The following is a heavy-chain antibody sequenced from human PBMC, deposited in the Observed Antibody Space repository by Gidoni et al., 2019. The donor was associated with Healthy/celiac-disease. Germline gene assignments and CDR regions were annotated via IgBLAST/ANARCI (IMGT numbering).Heavy chain of an antibody. CDR2: INHSGST. Sequence: QVQLQQWGAGLLKPSATLSLTCAVYGGSFSGYYWSWIRQPPVKGLEWIGEINHSGSTNYNPSLKSRVTISVDTSKNQFSLKLSSVTAADTAVYYCATLDWSDAFDIWGQGTMVTVSS. CDR1: GGSFSGYY. CDR3: ATLDWSDAFDI. V-gene: IGHV4-34*01. J-gene: IGHJ3*02. D-gene: IGHD3-3*01.